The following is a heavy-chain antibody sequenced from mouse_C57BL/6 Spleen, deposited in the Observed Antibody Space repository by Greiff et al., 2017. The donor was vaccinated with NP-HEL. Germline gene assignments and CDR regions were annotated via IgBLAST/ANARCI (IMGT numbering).Heavy chain of an antibody. CDR2: IYPGDGDT. J-gene: IGHJ4*01. V-gene: IGHV1-80*01. Sequence: QVQLQQSGAELVKPGASVKISCKASGYAFSSYWMNWVKQRPGKGLEWIGQIYPGDGDTNYNGKFKGKATLTADKSSSTAYMQLSSLTSEDSAVYFCARWGIYYDYDVWRDYWGQGTSVTVSS. D-gene: IGHD2-4*01. CDR1: GYAFSSYW. CDR3: ARWGIYYDYDVWRDY.